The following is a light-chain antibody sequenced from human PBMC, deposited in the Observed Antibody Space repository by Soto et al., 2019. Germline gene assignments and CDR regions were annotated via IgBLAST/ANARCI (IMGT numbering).Light chain of an antibody. Sequence: QSALTQPASVSGSPGQSITISCTGISSDVGGYNYVSWYQQHPGKAPKLMIYDVSNRPSGISNRFSGSKSGNTASLTISGLHADDEADYYCSSYTSSSTLLYVFGTGTKLTVL. CDR2: DVS. CDR1: SSDVGGYNY. J-gene: IGLJ1*01. V-gene: IGLV2-14*01. CDR3: SSYTSSSTLLYV.